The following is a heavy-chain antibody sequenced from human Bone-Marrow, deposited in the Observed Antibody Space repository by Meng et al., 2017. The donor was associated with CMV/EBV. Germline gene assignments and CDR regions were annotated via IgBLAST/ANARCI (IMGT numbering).Heavy chain of an antibody. V-gene: IGHV1-18*01. D-gene: IGHD3-22*01. CDR2: ISAYNGNT. Sequence: QLVQSGADVKKPRASVQVSCKASEYTFTSCAISWVRQAPGQGLEWMGLISAYNGNTNYAQKLQGRVTMTTDTSTSTAYMELRSLRSDDTAVYYCAVTYYYDSSGYYSFDYWGQGTLVTVSS. CDR1: EYTFTSCA. J-gene: IGHJ4*02. CDR3: AVTYYYDSSGYYSFDY.